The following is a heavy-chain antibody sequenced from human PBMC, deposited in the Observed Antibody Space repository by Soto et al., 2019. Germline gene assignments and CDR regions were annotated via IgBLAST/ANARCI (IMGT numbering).Heavy chain of an antibody. D-gene: IGHD5-18*01. CDR1: GGTFSSYA. Sequence: QVQLVQSGAEVKKPGSSVKVSCKASGGTFSSYAISWVRQAPGQGLEWMGGIIPIFGTANYAQKFQGRVTITADESTSTADMELSSLRSEDTAVYYCARAHGYSYGRGNWFDPWGQGTLVTVSS. CDR2: IIPIFGTA. CDR3: ARAHGYSYGRGNWFDP. J-gene: IGHJ5*02. V-gene: IGHV1-69*12.